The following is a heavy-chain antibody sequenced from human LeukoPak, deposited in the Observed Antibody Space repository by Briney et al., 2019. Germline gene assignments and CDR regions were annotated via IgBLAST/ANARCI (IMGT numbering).Heavy chain of an antibody. V-gene: IGHV4-59*08. Sequence: SETLSLTCTVSGGSISSYYWSWIRQPPGKGLEWIGYIYYSGSTNHNPSLKSRVTISADTSKNQFSLKLSSVTAADTAVYYCARRHCSSTSCYSWRENWFDPWGQGTLVTVSS. CDR3: ARRHCSSTSCYSWRENWFDP. CDR2: IYYSGST. D-gene: IGHD2-2*02. CDR1: GGSISSYY. J-gene: IGHJ5*02.